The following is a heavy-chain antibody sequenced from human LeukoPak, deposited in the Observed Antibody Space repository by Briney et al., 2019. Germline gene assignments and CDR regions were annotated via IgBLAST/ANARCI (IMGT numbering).Heavy chain of an antibody. V-gene: IGHV3-21*01. CDR2: ISSSSSYI. CDR3: ARERRPIVVVTRYFDY. CDR1: GFTFSSYS. J-gene: IGHJ4*02. Sequence: GGSLRLSCAASGFTFSSYSMNWVRQAPGKGLEWVSSISSSSSYIYYADSVKGRFTISRDNAKNSLYLQMNSLRAEDTAVYYCARERRPIVVVTRYFDYWGQGTLVTVSS. D-gene: IGHD3-22*01.